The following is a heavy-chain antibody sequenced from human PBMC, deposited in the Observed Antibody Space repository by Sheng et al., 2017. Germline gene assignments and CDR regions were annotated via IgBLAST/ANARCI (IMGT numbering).Heavy chain of an antibody. CDR2: LTLKVVS. V-gene: IGHV1-2*02. J-gene: IGHJ4*02. CDR1: GYTFTGHF. D-gene: IGHD2-8*02. Sequence: QVQLVQSGAEVKKPGTSVKVSCQASGYTFTGHFIHWVRQALEKDLSGWDGLTLKVVSHTIHRXFRAGSLTTRDTSKNTVYMELNKLTSDDTAIYYCARDSCTGGLCQFEFWGQGTLVT. CDR3: ARDSCTGGLCQFEF.